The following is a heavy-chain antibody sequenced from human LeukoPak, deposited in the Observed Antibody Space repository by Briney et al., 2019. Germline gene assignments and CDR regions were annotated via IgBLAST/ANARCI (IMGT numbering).Heavy chain of an antibody. CDR1: GFTFSSYS. Sequence: GGSLRLSCAASGFTFSSYSMNWVRQAPGKGLEWVSSISSSSSYIYYADSVKGRFTISRDNAKNSLYLEMNSLTAEDTAVYYCANYYDSSGYYALDMWGQGTMVTVSP. CDR2: ISSSSSYI. CDR3: ANYYDSSGYYALDM. V-gene: IGHV3-21*01. J-gene: IGHJ3*02. D-gene: IGHD3-22*01.